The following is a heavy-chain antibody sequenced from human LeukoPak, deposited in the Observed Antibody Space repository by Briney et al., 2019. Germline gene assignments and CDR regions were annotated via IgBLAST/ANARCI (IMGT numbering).Heavy chain of an antibody. CDR3: GSGSYYFDY. CDR1: GGSISSYY. V-gene: IGHV4-59*08. Sequence: SETLSLTCTVSGGSISSYYWSCIRQPPGKGLEWIGYIYYSGSTKYNPSLKSRVTISVDTSKNQSSLKLSSVTTADTAVYYCGSGSYYFDYWGQGTLVTVST. D-gene: IGHD3-10*01. CDR2: IYYSGST. J-gene: IGHJ4*02.